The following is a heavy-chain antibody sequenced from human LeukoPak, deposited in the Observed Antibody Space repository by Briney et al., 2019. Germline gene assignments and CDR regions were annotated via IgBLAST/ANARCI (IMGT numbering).Heavy chain of an antibody. CDR2: IYSGGDT. CDR3: AKERYQLPPGPLDY. D-gene: IGHD2-2*01. CDR1: GFFVSNNY. Sequence: GGSPRLSCAASGFFVSNNYMSWVRQAPGKGLEWVSVIYSGGDTYYADSVKGRFTISRDNSKNTLYLQMNSLRAEDTAVYYCAKERYQLPPGPLDYWGQGTLVTVSS. J-gene: IGHJ4*02. V-gene: IGHV3-53*01.